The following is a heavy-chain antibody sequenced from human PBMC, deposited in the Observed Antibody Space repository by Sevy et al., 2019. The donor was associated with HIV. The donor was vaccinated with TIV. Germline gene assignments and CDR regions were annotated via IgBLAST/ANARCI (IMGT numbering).Heavy chain of an antibody. J-gene: IGHJ3*02. CDR3: ARGLLSDAFDI. CDR2: TRNKANSYTT. V-gene: IGHV3-72*01. Sequence: GGSLRLSCAASGFTFSDHYMDWVRQAPGKGLEWVGRTRNKANSYTTEYAASVKGRFTISRDDSKNSLYLQMNSLKTEDTAVYYCARGLLSDAFDIWGQGTMVTVSS. D-gene: IGHD2-21*01. CDR1: GFTFSDHY.